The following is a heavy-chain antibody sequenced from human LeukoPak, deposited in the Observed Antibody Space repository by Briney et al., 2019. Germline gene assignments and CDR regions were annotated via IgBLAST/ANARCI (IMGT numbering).Heavy chain of an antibody. J-gene: IGHJ4*02. CDR2: VYYSGGT. D-gene: IGHD1-26*01. CDR1: GGSISSYY. V-gene: IGHV4-59*01. Sequence: SETLCLTCTASGGSISSYYWSWIRQPPEKAPEWIGYVYYSGGTTYNPYLESRGTISVDTSKDQYSLKLSSVTAADTAVYYCSRMGARHFSDYWGQGTLVTVSS. CDR3: SRMGARHFSDY.